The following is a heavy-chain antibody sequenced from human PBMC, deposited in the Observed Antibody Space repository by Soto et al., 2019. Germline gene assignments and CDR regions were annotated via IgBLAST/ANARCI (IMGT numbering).Heavy chain of an antibody. J-gene: IGHJ4*02. D-gene: IGHD3-10*01. CDR1: GFTFDNSA. Sequence: PGGSLRLSCITSGFTFDNSAMHWVRQVPGKGLEWISGISWNGGNMGYADSVKGRFTISRDNAKNSLYLQMSSLRPDDTAFYYCAKDKSGYYHASGSNFEYWGQGTLVTVSS. V-gene: IGHV3-9*01. CDR3: AKDKSGYYHASGSNFEY. CDR2: ISWNGGNM.